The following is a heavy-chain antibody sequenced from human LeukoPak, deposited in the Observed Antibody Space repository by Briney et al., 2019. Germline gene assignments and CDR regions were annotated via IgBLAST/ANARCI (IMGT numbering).Heavy chain of an antibody. V-gene: IGHV3-73*01. Sequence: PGGSLRLSCAASGFTFSGSAMHWVRQASGKGLEWVGRIRSKANSYATAYAASGKGRFTISRDDSKNTAYLQMNSLKTEDTAVSYCTRDQFGEVSGWGQGTLVTVSS. CDR1: GFTFSGSA. CDR3: TRDQFGEVSG. CDR2: IRSKANSYAT. D-gene: IGHD3-10*01. J-gene: IGHJ4*02.